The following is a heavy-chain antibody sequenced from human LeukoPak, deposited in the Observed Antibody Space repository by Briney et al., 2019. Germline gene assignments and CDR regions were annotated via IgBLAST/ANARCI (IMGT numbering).Heavy chain of an antibody. CDR1: GFSFSSYG. CDR3: TGYTHKGV. V-gene: IGHV3-30*03. Sequence: PGGSLRLACAASGFSFSSYGMHWVRQAPGKGLEWVAVISYDGSNRYYADSVKGRFTISRDSSKNTLYLQMNSLRAEDTAVYYCTGYTHKGVWGQGTTVTVSS. CDR2: ISYDGSNR. J-gene: IGHJ6*02.